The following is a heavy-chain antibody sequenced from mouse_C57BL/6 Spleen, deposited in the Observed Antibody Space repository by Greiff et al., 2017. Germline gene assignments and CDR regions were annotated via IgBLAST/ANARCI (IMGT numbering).Heavy chain of an antibody. CDR2: ISSGSSTI. CDR3: ARLDY. V-gene: IGHV5-17*01. CDR1: GFTFCDYG. J-gene: IGHJ4*01. Sequence: EVKVVESGGGLVKPGGSLKLSCAASGFTFCDYGMHWVRQAPEKGLAWVAYISSGSSTIYYADTVKGRFTISRDNAKNTLFLQMTSLRSEDTAMYYCARLDYWGQGTSVTVSS.